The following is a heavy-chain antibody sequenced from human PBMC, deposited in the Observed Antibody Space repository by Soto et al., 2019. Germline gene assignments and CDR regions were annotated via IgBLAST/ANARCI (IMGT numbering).Heavy chain of an antibody. CDR3: ARKSRSWYHDYYSNIAV. CDR2: IIPIFGTA. J-gene: IGHJ6*02. Sequence: QVQLVQSGAEVKKPGSSVKVSCKASGGTFSTYAISWVRQAPGQGLEWMGGIIPIFGTANYAQKFQGRVTITADESTSTAYMELSSLRSEDTAVYYCARKSRSWYHDYYSNIAVWGQGTTVTVSS. CDR1: GGTFSTYA. D-gene: IGHD6-13*01. V-gene: IGHV1-69*01.